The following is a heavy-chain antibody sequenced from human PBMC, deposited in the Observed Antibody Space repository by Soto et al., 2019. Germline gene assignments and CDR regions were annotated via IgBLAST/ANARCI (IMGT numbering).Heavy chain of an antibody. Sequence: QVQLQESGPGLVKPSQTLSLTCTVSGTSISRGGYYWSWIRLLPGKDLEWIGYIYYSGSTLYNPSLKSRITISVDTSKNQFSLNLSSVTAADTAVYYCARDRSPGRAFYWGQGILVTVSS. D-gene: IGHD1-26*01. CDR1: GTSISRGGYY. V-gene: IGHV4-31*03. J-gene: IGHJ4*02. CDR3: ARDRSPGRAFY. CDR2: IYYSGST.